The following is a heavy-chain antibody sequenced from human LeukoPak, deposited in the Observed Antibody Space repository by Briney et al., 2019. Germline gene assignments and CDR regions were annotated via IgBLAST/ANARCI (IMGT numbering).Heavy chain of an antibody. V-gene: IGHV3-33*01. CDR2: IWHDGSNK. Sequence: PGRSLRRSCAASGFTFSSYGMHWVRQAPGKGLEWVAVIWHDGSNKYYAASVKGRFTISRDNSKNTLYLQMNSLRAEDTAVYYCARERVTGTSYYYYYGMDVWGQGTTVTVSS. J-gene: IGHJ6*02. D-gene: IGHD6-19*01. CDR1: GFTFSSYG. CDR3: ARERVTGTSYYYYYGMDV.